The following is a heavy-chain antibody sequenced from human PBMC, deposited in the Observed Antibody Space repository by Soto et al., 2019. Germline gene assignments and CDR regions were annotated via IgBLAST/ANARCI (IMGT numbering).Heavy chain of an antibody. CDR3: ARIDYGDSEDSDAFDI. D-gene: IGHD4-17*01. V-gene: IGHV3-11*01. CDR1: GFTFSDYY. J-gene: IGHJ3*02. CDR2: ISTSGSTI. Sequence: GGSLRLSCAASGFTFSDYYMSWIRQAPGKGLEWVSYISTSGSTINYADSVKGRFTFSRDNAKNSLYLQMNSLRAEDTAVYYCARIDYGDSEDSDAFDIWGQGTMVT.